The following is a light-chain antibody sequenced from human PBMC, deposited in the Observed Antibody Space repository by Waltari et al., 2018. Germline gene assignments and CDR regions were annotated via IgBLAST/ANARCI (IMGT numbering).Light chain of an antibody. CDR1: QSLSRSR. V-gene: IGKV3-20*01. CDR2: AAS. J-gene: IGKJ2*01. Sequence: EVVLTQSPGTLSLSPGERATLSCRASQSLSRSRLAWYQQKPGQAPRLLMYAASRMATGIPDRFSGSGTGTDFSLTVSRVEPEDSAVYYCQQYGSSVMYTFGQGTKLEIQ. CDR3: QQYGSSVMYT.